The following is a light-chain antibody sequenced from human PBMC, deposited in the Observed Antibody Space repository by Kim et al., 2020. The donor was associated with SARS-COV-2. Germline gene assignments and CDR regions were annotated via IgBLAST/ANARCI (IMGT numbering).Light chain of an antibody. Sequence: SSELTQDPVVSVALGQTARNTCQGDSPRRYHVSWYQQRPGQAPILVIYGENKRPSGIPDRFSGSSSGSTASLTITGAQAEDEADYYCKSRDTVGDNLGDVFGTGTKVTVL. J-gene: IGLJ1*01. V-gene: IGLV3-19*01. CDR1: SPRRYH. CDR3: KSRDTVGDNLGDV. CDR2: GEN.